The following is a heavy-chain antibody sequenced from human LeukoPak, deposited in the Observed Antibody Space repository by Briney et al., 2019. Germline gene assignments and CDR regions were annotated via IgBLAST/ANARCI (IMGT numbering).Heavy chain of an antibody. V-gene: IGHV3-7*01. Sequence: GGSLRLSCAASGFTFSSYWMSWVRQAPGKGLEWVANIKQDGSEKYYVDSVKGRFTISRDNAKNSLYLQMNSLRAEDTAVYYCARDLSYSGSYSRGYWGQGTLVTVSS. CDR2: IKQDGSEK. CDR1: GFTFSSYW. CDR3: ARDLSYSGSYSRGY. J-gene: IGHJ4*02. D-gene: IGHD1-26*01.